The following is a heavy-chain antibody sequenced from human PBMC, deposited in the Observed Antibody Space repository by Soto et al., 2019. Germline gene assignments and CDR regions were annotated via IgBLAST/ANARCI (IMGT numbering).Heavy chain of an antibody. V-gene: IGHV1-46*01. Sequence: QVQLVQSGAEVKKPGASVKVSCKASGYTFTSYYMHWVRQAPGQGLEWMGIINPSGGSTSYAQKSQGRVTMTRDTSTSTVYMELSSLRSEDTAVYYCARPNSSSWYRNYSYGMAVWGQGTTVTVSS. J-gene: IGHJ6*02. CDR3: ARPNSSSWYRNYSYGMAV. CDR2: INPSGGST. D-gene: IGHD6-13*01. CDR1: GYTFTSYY.